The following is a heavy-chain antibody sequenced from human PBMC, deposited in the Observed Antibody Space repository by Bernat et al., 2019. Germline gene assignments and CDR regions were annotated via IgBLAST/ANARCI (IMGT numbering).Heavy chain of an antibody. CDR1: GFTFSSYS. D-gene: IGHD2-21*01. J-gene: IGHJ6*03. CDR2: ISSSSSTI. V-gene: IGHV3-48*02. CDR3: ARGSHYGDWVYTTDYYMDV. Sequence: VQLVESGGGVVQPGRSLRLSCAASGFTFSSYSMNWVRQAPGKGLEWVSYISSSSSTIYYADSVKGRFTISRDNAKNSLYLQMNSLRDEDTAVYYCARGSHYGDWVYTTDYYMDVWGKGTTVTVSS.